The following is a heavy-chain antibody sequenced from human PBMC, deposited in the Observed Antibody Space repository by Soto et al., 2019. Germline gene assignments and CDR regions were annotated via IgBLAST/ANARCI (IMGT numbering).Heavy chain of an antibody. Sequence: QLQLQESGPGLVKPSETLSLTCTVSGGSISSSSYYWGWIRQPPGKGLEWIGSIYYSGSTYYNPSLKSRVTISVDTSKNQFSLKLSSVTAADTAVYYCASNGVLLWFGELLYNYHYYYMDVWGKGTTVTVSS. D-gene: IGHD3-10*01. CDR1: GGSISSSSYY. CDR3: ASNGVLLWFGELLYNYHYYYMDV. CDR2: IYYSGST. V-gene: IGHV4-39*01. J-gene: IGHJ6*03.